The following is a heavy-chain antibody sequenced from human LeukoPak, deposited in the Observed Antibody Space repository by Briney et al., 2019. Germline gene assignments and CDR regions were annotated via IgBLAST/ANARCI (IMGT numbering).Heavy chain of an antibody. CDR3: ARPYCSGGSCYRWFDP. D-gene: IGHD2-15*01. CDR1: GYTFTGYC. Sequence: ASVKVSCKASGYTFTGYCMHWVRQAPGQGLEWMGWINPNSGGTNYAQKFQGRVTMTRDTSISTAYMELSRLRSDDTAVYYCARPYCSGGSCYRWFDPWGQGTLVTVSS. J-gene: IGHJ5*02. V-gene: IGHV1-2*02. CDR2: INPNSGGT.